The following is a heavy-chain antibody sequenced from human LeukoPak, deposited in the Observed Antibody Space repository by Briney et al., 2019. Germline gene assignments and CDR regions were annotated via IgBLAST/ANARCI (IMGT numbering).Heavy chain of an antibody. J-gene: IGHJ4*02. V-gene: IGHV4-38-2*02. CDR2: IYHSGST. CDR1: GYSISSGYY. D-gene: IGHD3-10*01. CDR3: ARDRPYGSGSHTFDY. Sequence: SETLSLTCTVSGYSISSGYYWGWIRQPPGKGLEWIGSIYHSGSTYYNPSLKSRVTISVDTSKNQFSLKLSSVTAADTAVYYCARDRPYGSGSHTFDYWGQGTLVTVSS.